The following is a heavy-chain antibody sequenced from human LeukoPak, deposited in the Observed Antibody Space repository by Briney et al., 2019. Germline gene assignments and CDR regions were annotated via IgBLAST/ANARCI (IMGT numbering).Heavy chain of an antibody. CDR1: GFTFSSYA. CDR3: AKNRPPWYNSGWYLDYFDY. Sequence: PGGSLRLSCAASGFTFSSYAMSWVRQAPGKGLEWVSAISGSGGSTYYADSVKGRFTISRDNSKNTLYLQMNSLRAEDTAVYYCAKNRPPWYNSGWYLDYFDYWGQGTLVTVSP. CDR2: ISGSGGST. D-gene: IGHD6-19*01. J-gene: IGHJ4*02. V-gene: IGHV3-23*01.